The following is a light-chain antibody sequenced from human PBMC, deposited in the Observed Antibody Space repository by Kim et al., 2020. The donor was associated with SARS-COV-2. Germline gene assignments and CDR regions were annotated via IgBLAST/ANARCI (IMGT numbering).Light chain of an antibody. Sequence: APGKTAWMSCWGNNTGSKSVSWYQQKPGQDTVLVIYYDGDRASGIPELFAGPNSGNTATLTISRVEAGDEADYYCQVWDSSSDHDVFETGKKVTAL. CDR3: QVWDSSSDHDV. V-gene: IGLV3-21*04. J-gene: IGLJ1*01. CDR2: YDG. CDR1: NTGSKS.